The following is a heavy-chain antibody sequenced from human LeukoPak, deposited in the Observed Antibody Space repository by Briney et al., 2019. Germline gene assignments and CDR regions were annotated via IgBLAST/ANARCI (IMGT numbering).Heavy chain of an antibody. V-gene: IGHV3-21*01. CDR2: ISSSSSYI. CDR3: ARTQIVGATEYYYYYGMDV. J-gene: IGHJ6*02. CDR1: GFTFSSYS. D-gene: IGHD1-26*01. Sequence: GGSLRLSCAASGFTFSSYSMNWVRQAPGKGLEWVSSISSSSSYIYYADSVKGRFTISRDNAKNSLYPQMNSLRAEDTAVYYCARTQIVGATEYYYYYGMDVWGQGTTVTVSS.